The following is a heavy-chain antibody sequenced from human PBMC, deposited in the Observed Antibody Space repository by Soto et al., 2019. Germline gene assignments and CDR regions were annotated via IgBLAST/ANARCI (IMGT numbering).Heavy chain of an antibody. Sequence: EVQLVESGGGLVQPGGSLRLSCAASGFTFSSYSMNWVRQAPGKGLEWVSYISSSSSTIYYADSVKGRFTISRDNAKNSLYLQMNSLRAEDTAVYYCARLVEDIVVVPAAIAHWGQGTLVTVSS. V-gene: IGHV3-48*01. CDR2: ISSSSSTI. J-gene: IGHJ5*02. D-gene: IGHD2-2*01. CDR1: GFTFSSYS. CDR3: ARLVEDIVVVPAAIAH.